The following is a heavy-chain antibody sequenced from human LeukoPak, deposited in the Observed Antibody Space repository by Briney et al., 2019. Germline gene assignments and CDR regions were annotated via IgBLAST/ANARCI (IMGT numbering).Heavy chain of an antibody. D-gene: IGHD3-22*01. CDR2: ISAYNGNT. Sequence: HWASVKVSCKASGYTFTSYGISWVRQAPGQGLEWMGWISAYNGNTNYAQKLQGRVTMTTDTSTSTAYMELRSLRSDDTAVYYCARRNGYYYDSSGYKGWFDPWGQGTLVTVSS. CDR1: GYTFTSYG. CDR3: ARRNGYYYDSSGYKGWFDP. V-gene: IGHV1-18*01. J-gene: IGHJ5*02.